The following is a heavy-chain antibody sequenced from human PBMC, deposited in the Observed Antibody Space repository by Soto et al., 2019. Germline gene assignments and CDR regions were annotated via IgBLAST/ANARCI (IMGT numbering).Heavy chain of an antibody. CDR2: IYYSGST. D-gene: IGHD2-2*01. J-gene: IGHJ5*02. V-gene: IGHV4-39*01. CDR1: GGSISSSSYY. Sequence: QLQLQESGPGLVKPSETLSLTCTVSGGSISSSSYYWGWIRQPPGKGLEWIGSIYYSGSTYYNPSLKSRVTISVDTSKNQFSLKLSSVTAADTAVYYCARAPVGYCISTSCHGWFDPWGQGTLVTVSS. CDR3: ARAPVGYCISTSCHGWFDP.